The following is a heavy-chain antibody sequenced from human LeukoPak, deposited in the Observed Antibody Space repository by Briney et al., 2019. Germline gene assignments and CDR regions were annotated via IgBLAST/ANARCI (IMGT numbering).Heavy chain of an antibody. CDR2: ISYDGSNK. J-gene: IGHJ4*02. Sequence: GRSLRLSCAASGFTFSSYGMHWVRQAPGKGLEWVAVISYDGSNKYYADSVKGRFTISRDNSKNTLYLQMNSLRAEDTAVYYCAKDYGDYNYYFDYWGQGTLVTVSS. V-gene: IGHV3-30*18. D-gene: IGHD4-17*01. CDR3: AKDYGDYNYYFDY. CDR1: GFTFSSYG.